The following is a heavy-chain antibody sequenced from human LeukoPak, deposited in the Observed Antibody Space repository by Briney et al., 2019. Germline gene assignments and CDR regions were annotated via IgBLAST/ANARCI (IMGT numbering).Heavy chain of an antibody. D-gene: IGHD2-21*02. J-gene: IGHJ4*02. Sequence: SVKVSCKASGGTFSSYAISWVRQAPGQGLEWMGGIIPIFGTANYAQKFQGRVTITTDKSTSTAYMELSSLRSEDTAVYYCAGRSVVVTAIRYYFDYWGEGTLVTVSS. V-gene: IGHV1-69*05. CDR2: IIPIFGTA. CDR1: GGTFSSYA. CDR3: AGRSVVVTAIRYYFDY.